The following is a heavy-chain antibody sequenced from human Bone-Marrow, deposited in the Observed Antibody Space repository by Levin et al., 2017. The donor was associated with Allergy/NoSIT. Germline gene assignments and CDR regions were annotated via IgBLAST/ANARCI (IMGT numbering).Heavy chain of an antibody. CDR1: GGSISSGDYY. J-gene: IGHJ4*02. V-gene: IGHV4-30-4*01. CDR2: IYYSGST. Sequence: SQTLSLTCTVSGGSISSGDYYWSWIRQPPGKGLEWIGYIYYSGSTYYNPSLKSRVTISVDTSKNQFSLKLSSVTAADTAVYYCAREERTEPKVSRPEYYFDYWGQGTLVTVSS. CDR3: AREERTEPKVSRPEYYFDY. D-gene: IGHD2/OR15-2a*01.